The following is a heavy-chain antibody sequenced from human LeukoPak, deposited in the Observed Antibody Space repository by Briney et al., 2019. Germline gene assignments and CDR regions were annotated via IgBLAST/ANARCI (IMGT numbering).Heavy chain of an antibody. CDR3: TRDLPVPSLVRGIIIYGLIDY. CDR1: GFTFSSIS. D-gene: IGHD3-10*01. V-gene: IGHV3-21*06. J-gene: IGHJ4*02. CDR2: ISPDGETT. Sequence: PGGSLRLSCEAPGFTFSSISMNWVRQAPGKGLEWVSSISPDGETTYHADSVKGRFTTSRDNAKSSLYLQMNSLRAEDTALYYCTRDLPVPSLVRGIIIYGLIDYWGQGTLVTVSS.